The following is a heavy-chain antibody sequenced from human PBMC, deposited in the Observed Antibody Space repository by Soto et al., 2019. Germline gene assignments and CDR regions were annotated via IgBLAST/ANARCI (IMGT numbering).Heavy chain of an antibody. CDR3: AQEITMVNEIQH. V-gene: IGHV3-21*01. CDR1: GFTFSSYS. D-gene: IGHD3-10*01. CDR2: ISSSSSYI. J-gene: IGHJ1*01. Sequence: GGSLRLSCAASGFTFSSYSMNWVRQAPGKGLEWVSSISSSSSYIYYADSVKGRFTISRDNAKNSLYLQMNSLRAEDTAVYYCAQEITMVNEIQHWGQGTLVTVSS.